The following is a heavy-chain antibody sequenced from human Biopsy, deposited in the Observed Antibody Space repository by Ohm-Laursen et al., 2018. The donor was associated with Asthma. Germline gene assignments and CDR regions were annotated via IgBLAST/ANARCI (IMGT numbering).Heavy chain of an antibody. CDR3: ARGDSSNWSHYYFDY. D-gene: IGHD3-22*01. CDR2: IYSGGTS. CDR1: GFAVIRDY. Sequence: GSLRLSCAASGFAVIRDYMFWFRQAPGKGLAWVSVIYSGGTSHTADSVRGRFTISRDYSKNTLYLQMHSLRAEDTAVYYCARGDSSNWSHYYFDYWGQGTLVTVSS. J-gene: IGHJ4*02. V-gene: IGHV3-53*01.